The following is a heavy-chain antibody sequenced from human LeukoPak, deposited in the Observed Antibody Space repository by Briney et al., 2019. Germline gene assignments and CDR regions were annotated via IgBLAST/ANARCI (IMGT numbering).Heavy chain of an antibody. J-gene: IGHJ4*02. Sequence: SETLSLTCTVSGGSFSSYYWSWIRQPPGKGLEWIGYIYYSGRTNYNPSLKSRVTISVDTSKNQFSLKLSSVTAADTAVYYCARGDSSGYYYKFDYWGQGTLVTVSS. CDR3: ARGDSSGYYYKFDY. CDR1: GGSFSSYY. V-gene: IGHV4-59*01. CDR2: IYYSGRT. D-gene: IGHD3-22*01.